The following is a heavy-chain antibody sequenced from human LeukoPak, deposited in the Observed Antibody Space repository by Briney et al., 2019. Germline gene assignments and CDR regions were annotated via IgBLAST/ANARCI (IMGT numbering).Heavy chain of an antibody. CDR1: GFTFSSYA. CDR2: IGGGGTL. D-gene: IGHD3-16*01. Sequence: GGSLRLSCAASGFTFSSYAMSWVRQAPGKGLEWVSAIGGGGTLYYADSVKGHFSISRDIFKNSLLLQMNSRRAEATAVYYCARRRFDWGGDFANWGQGTLVTVSS. V-gene: IGHV3-23*01. CDR3: ARRRFDWGGDFAN. J-gene: IGHJ4*02.